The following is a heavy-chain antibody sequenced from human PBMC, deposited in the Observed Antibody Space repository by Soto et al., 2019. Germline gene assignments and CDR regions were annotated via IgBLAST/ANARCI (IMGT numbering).Heavy chain of an antibody. Sequence: GGSLRLSGAASGFTFSSYAMHWVRQAPGKGLEWVAIISYDGSNKYYADSVKGRFTISRDNSRNTLYLQMNSLRAEDTAVYYCAKEIALDYYYYGMDVWGQGTTVTVSS. V-gene: IGHV3-30-3*01. D-gene: IGHD6-13*01. CDR1: GFTFSSYA. CDR2: ISYDGSNK. CDR3: AKEIALDYYYYGMDV. J-gene: IGHJ6*02.